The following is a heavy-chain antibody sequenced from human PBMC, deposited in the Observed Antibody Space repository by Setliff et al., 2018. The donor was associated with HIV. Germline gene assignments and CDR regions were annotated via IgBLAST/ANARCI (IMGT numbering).Heavy chain of an antibody. CDR2: INPDNGNT. D-gene: IGHD3-22*01. CDR3: ARVPVLYYYDSSGYYENWFDP. CDR1: GDNFTSYT. Sequence: ASVKVSCKASGDNFTSYTFHWVRQAPGQTPEWMGWINPDNGNTQYSQKFRGRVTMTRDTSANTVFMQMSSLRSEDTAVYYCARVPVLYYYDSSGYYENWFDPWGQGTLVTVSS. V-gene: IGHV1-3*01. J-gene: IGHJ5*02.